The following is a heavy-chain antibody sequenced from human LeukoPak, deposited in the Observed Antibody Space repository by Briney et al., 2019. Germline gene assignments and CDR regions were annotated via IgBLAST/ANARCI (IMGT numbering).Heavy chain of an antibody. J-gene: IGHJ4*02. V-gene: IGHV3-30*02. D-gene: IGHD6-25*01. CDR2: IRYDGSNK. CDR1: GFTFNTYG. CDR3: AKGAAPLPGVYFDY. Sequence: GGSLRLSCAASGFTFNTYGMHWVRQAPGKGLAWVAFIRYDGSNKYYADSVKGRFTISRDNSKNTLYLQMNSLRAEDTAVYYCAKGAAPLPGVYFDYWGQGTLVTVSS.